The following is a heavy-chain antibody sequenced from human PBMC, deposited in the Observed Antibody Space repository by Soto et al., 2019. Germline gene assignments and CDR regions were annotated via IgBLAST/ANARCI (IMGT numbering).Heavy chain of an antibody. CDR1: GFTFSSYS. CDR3: ARSYCSGGSCYDIVRYFDY. D-gene: IGHD2-15*01. J-gene: IGHJ4*02. Sequence: GGSLRLSCAASGFTFSSYSMNWVRQAPGKGLEWVSYISSSSSTIYYADSVKGRFTISRDNAKNSLYLQMNSLRAEDTAVYYCARSYCSGGSCYDIVRYFDYWGQGTLVTVSS. CDR2: ISSSSSTI. V-gene: IGHV3-48*01.